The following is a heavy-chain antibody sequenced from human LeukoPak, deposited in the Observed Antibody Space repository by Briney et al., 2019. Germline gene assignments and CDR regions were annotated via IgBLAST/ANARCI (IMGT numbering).Heavy chain of an antibody. J-gene: IGHJ4*02. CDR1: GFTFSSYG. Sequence: GGSLRLSCAASGFTFSSYGMSWVRQAPGKGLEWVSAISGSGGSTYYADSVKGRFTISRDNSKNTLYLQMNSLRAEDTAVYYCAKVRPMVRGMYYFDYWGQGTLVTVSS. CDR2: ISGSGGST. V-gene: IGHV3-23*01. D-gene: IGHD3-10*01. CDR3: AKVRPMVRGMYYFDY.